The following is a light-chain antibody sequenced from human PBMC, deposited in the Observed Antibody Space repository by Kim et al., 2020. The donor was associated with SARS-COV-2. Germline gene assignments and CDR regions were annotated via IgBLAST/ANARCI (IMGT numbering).Light chain of an antibody. V-gene: IGLV2-14*01. J-gene: IGLJ1*01. CDR2: DVS. Sequence: QSALTQLASASGSPGQSITISCTGTSSDVGGYNYVSWYQQHPGKAPKLMIYDVSKRPSGVSNRFSGSKSGNTASLTISGLQAEDEADYYCSSYTSRSTYVCGTGTKVTVL. CDR3: SSYTSRSTYV. CDR1: SSDVGGYNY.